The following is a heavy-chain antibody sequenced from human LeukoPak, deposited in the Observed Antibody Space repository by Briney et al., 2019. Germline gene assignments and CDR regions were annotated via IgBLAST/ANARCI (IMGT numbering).Heavy chain of an antibody. CDR3: ARAFWSGRFDY. J-gene: IGHJ4*02. Sequence: PGGSLRLSCAASGLTFSDHYMSWIRQAPGKGLEWVSYISSSGSTIYYADSVKGRFTISRDNAKNSLYLQMNSLRAEDTAVYYCARAFWSGRFDYWGQGTLVTVSS. CDR1: GLTFSDHY. D-gene: IGHD3-3*01. CDR2: ISSSGSTI. V-gene: IGHV3-11*01.